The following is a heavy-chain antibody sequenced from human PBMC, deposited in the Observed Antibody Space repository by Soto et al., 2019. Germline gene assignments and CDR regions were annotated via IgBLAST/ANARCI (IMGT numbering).Heavy chain of an antibody. V-gene: IGHV3-7*01. Sequence: EVQLVESGGGLVQPGGSLRLSCAASGFTFGNYWMSWVRQAPGKGLEWLATIKRDASEKKYVDSVKGRFTMSRDNAKNSLYLQMDSLRAEDTAVYYCAIDSGYGSGNSVNHYLDYWARGTLVTFSS. J-gene: IGHJ4*01. CDR3: AIDSGYGSGNSVNHYLDY. CDR1: GFTFGNYW. CDR2: IKRDASEK. D-gene: IGHD3-10*01.